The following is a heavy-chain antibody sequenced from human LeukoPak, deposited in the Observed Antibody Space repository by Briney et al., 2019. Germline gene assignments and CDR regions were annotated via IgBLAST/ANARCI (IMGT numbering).Heavy chain of an antibody. CDR3: AKTTQTAITFGGVIVMRHLAPYYFDY. Sequence: GGSLRLSCAASGFTFSSYSMNWVRQAPGKGLEWVSAISGSGGSTYYADSVKGRFTISRDNSKNTLYLQMNSLRAEDTAVYYCAKTTQTAITFGGVIVMRHLAPYYFDYWGQGTLVTVSS. D-gene: IGHD3-16*02. CDR1: GFTFSSYS. CDR2: ISGSGGST. V-gene: IGHV3-23*01. J-gene: IGHJ4*02.